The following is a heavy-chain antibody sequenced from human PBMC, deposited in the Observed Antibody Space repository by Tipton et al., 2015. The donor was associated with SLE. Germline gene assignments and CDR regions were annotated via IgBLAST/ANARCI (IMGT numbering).Heavy chain of an antibody. CDR2: IYYSGST. CDR1: GGSISSSSYY. Sequence: LRLSCTVSGGSISSSSYYWGRIRQPPGKGLEWIGSIYYSGSTDYNPSLKSRVTISVDTSKNQFSLKLSSVTAADTAVYYCARAPMGVPAAYFQHWGQGTLVTVSS. J-gene: IGHJ1*01. V-gene: IGHV4-39*07. CDR3: ARAPMGVPAAYFQH. D-gene: IGHD2-2*01.